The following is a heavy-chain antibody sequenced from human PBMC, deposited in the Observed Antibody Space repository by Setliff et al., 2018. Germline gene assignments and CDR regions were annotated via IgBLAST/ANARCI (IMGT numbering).Heavy chain of an antibody. CDR3: AREGYYNFWSGFMDV. J-gene: IGHJ6*02. Sequence: SETLSLTCTVSGGSISSYYWSWIRQPPGKGLEWIGYIYYSGSTNYNPSPKSRVTISVDTSKNQFSLKLSSVTAADTAVYYCAREGYYNFWSGFMDVWGQGTTVTVSS. CDR2: IYYSGST. CDR1: GGSISSYY. D-gene: IGHD3-3*01. V-gene: IGHV4-59*01.